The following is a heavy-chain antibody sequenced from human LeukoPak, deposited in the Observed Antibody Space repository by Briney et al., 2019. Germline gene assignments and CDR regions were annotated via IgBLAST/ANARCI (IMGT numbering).Heavy chain of an antibody. CDR2: IWYDGSNK. J-gene: IGHJ4*02. V-gene: IGHV3-33*06. D-gene: IGHD3-10*01. CDR1: GVTFSSYG. Sequence: GGSLRLSCAASGVTFSSYGMHWVRQAPGKGLEWVAVIWYDGSNKYYADSVKGRFTISRDNSKNTLYLQMNSLRAEDTAVYYCAKDRGYNYYGSGSAFDYWGQGTLVTVSS. CDR3: AKDRGYNYYGSGSAFDY.